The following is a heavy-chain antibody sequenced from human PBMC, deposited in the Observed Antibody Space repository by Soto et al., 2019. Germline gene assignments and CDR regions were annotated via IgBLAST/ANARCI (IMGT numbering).Heavy chain of an antibody. D-gene: IGHD3-10*01. J-gene: IGHJ4*02. CDR3: TREILGSDY. V-gene: IGHV3-49*04. CDR1: GFTFGDYA. Sequence: GALRLSCTASGFTFGDYAMSWVRQAPGKGLEWVGFIRSKAYGGTTEYAASVKGRFTISRDDSKSIAYLQMNSLKTEDTAVYYCTREILGSDYWGQGTLVTVSS. CDR2: IRSKAYGGTT.